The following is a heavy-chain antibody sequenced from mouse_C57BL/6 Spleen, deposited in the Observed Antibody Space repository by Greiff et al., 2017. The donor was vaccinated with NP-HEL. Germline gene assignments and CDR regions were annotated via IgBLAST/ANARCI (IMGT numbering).Heavy chain of an antibody. D-gene: IGHD1-1*01. CDR2: INPNYGTT. CDR1: GYSFTDYN. CDR3: ARIKYYYGSSAGAMDY. Sequence: VQLKESGPELVKPGASVKISCKASGYSFTDYNMNWVKQSNGKSLEWIGVINPNYGTTSYNQKFKGKATLTVDQSSSTAYMQLYSLTSEDSAVYYCARIKYYYGSSAGAMDYWGQGTSVTVSS. J-gene: IGHJ4*01. V-gene: IGHV1-39*01.